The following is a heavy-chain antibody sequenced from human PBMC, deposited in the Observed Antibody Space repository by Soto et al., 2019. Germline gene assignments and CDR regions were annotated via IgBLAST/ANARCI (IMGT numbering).Heavy chain of an antibody. CDR1: GFTFRSYA. Sequence: GGSLRLPCAASGFTFRSYAMSWVRQAPGKGLEWVSSISGSGDSTYYADSVKGRFTISRDNSKNTLYLQMNSLRAEDTAVYYCAKGVPGIAVAGTGYFQHWGQGTLVTVSS. D-gene: IGHD6-19*01. CDR3: AKGVPGIAVAGTGYFQH. J-gene: IGHJ1*01. V-gene: IGHV3-23*01. CDR2: ISGSGDST.